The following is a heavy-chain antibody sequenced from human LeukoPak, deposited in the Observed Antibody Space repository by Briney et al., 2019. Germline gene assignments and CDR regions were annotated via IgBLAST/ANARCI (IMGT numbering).Heavy chain of an antibody. Sequence: GESLKISCKGSGYSFTSYWISWVRQMPGKGLEWMGRIDPSDSYSNYRPSFQGHVTISADKSISTAYLQWSSLKASDTAMYYCAKHESGTNWFDPWGQGTLVTVSS. J-gene: IGHJ5*02. V-gene: IGHV5-10-1*01. CDR3: AKHESGTNWFDP. CDR2: IDPSDSYS. CDR1: GYSFTSYW.